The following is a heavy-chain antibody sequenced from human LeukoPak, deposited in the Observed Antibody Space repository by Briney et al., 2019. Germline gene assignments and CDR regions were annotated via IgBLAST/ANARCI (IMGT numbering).Heavy chain of an antibody. Sequence: GSLRLSCVASGFTFRGYGVHWVRQAPGEGLEWLSFIRYDGSYKYYTDSVKGRFTISRDNSKNTLYLQMNSLRAEDTAVYYCAKSRGPYCTNGVCYSPYMDVWGKGTTVTVSS. J-gene: IGHJ6*03. CDR3: AKSRGPYCTNGVCYSPYMDV. CDR2: IRYDGSYK. V-gene: IGHV3-30*02. CDR1: GFTFRGYG. D-gene: IGHD2-8*01.